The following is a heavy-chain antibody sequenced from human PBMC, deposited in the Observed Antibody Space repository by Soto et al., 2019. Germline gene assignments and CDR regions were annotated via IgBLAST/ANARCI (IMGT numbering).Heavy chain of an antibody. CDR1: GFTFTTYA. D-gene: IGHD6-13*01. V-gene: IGHV3-23*01. Sequence: GGSLRLSCAASGFTFTTYAMSCARQAPGNGLKWVSGISGSGGSTYYADSVKGRFTISRDNSNNTLYLQMISLRAEDTAVYFCAKPGYLAHSLVRDYFYCWRKRPRVTV. CDR3: AKPGYLAHSLVRDYFYC. CDR2: ISGSGGST. J-gene: IGHJ4*02.